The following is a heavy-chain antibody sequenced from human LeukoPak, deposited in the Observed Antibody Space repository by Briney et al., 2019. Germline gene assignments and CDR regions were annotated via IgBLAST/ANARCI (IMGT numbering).Heavy chain of an antibody. CDR3: AKDWGYHSSYFDY. J-gene: IGHJ4*02. V-gene: IGHV3-21*01. CDR2: ISTSSTYI. Sequence: GGSLRLSCAASGFTFSSYSMNWVRQAPGKGLEWVSSISTSSTYIYYADSMKGRFTISRDNAKNSLYLQMNSLGAEDTAMYYCAKDWGYHSSYFDYWGQGTLVTVSS. CDR1: GFTFSSYS. D-gene: IGHD3-16*01.